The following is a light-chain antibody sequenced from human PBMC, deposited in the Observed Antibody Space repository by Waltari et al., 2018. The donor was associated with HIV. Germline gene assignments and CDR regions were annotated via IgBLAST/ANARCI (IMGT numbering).Light chain of an antibody. CDR3: QQYGTSPRT. CDR2: GTS. V-gene: IGKV3-20*01. J-gene: IGKJ1*01. Sequence: IVLTQSPGTLSLSPGDRATLSCKASQSVLYPHFDWYQQRPGQAPRLLIYGTSNRATGIPDRFSGSGSGTDFTLTISRLEPEDFAVYYCQQYGTSPRTFGQGTKVDIK. CDR1: QSVLYPH.